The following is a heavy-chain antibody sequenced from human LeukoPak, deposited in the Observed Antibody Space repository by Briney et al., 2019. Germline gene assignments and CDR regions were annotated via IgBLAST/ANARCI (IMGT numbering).Heavy chain of an antibody. V-gene: IGHV4-30-4*08. D-gene: IGHD3-22*01. CDR1: SGSISSGDYY. CDR2: VYYSGST. J-gene: IGHJ6*03. CDR3: VRVVSSSGYYYQPPYYYYMDV. Sequence: SETLSLTCTVSSGSISSGDYYWRWIRQPPGKGLEWIGYVYYSGSTYYNPSLKSRVTISVDTSKNQFSLKLSSVTAADTAVYYCVRVVSSSGYYYQPPYYYYMDVWGKGTTVTVSS.